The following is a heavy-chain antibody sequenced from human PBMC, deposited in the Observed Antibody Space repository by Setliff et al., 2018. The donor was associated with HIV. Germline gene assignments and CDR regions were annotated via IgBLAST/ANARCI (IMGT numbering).Heavy chain of an antibody. CDR3: ADSAPAPYSYGYHNGM. J-gene: IGHJ2*01. CDR1: GFTFSNYA. V-gene: IGHV3-23*01. D-gene: IGHD5-18*01. Sequence: GGSLRLSCAASGFTFSNYAMSWVRQAPGKGLEWVSAISGSGGSTYYADSVKGRFTISRDNSKNTLYLQMNSLRAEDTAVYYCADSAPAPYSYGYHNGMWGRGTLVTVSS. CDR2: ISGSGGST.